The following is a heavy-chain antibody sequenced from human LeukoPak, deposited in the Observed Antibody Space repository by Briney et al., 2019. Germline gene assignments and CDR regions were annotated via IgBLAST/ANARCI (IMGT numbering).Heavy chain of an antibody. CDR3: ARGRKYSSSWNY. Sequence: ASVKVSCKASGYAFTSYGISWVRQAPGQGLEWMGWINAYNANTNYAQKFQDRVTLTTDTSTSTAYMELRSLRSEDTAVYYCARGRKYSSSWNYWGQGTLVTVSS. CDR1: GYAFTSYG. V-gene: IGHV1-18*01. CDR2: INAYNANT. J-gene: IGHJ4*02. D-gene: IGHD6-13*01.